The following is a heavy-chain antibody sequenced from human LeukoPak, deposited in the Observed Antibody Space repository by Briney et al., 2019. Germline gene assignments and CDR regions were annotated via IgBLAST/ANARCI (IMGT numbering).Heavy chain of an antibody. Sequence: GGSLRLSCAASGFTFSSYAMSWVRQAPGKGLEWVSGISWNSGSIGYADSVKGRFTISRDNAKNSLYLQMNSLRAEDMALYYCAKGGGGYSYYYYMDVWGKGTTVTVSS. V-gene: IGHV3-9*03. CDR2: ISWNSGSI. CDR1: GFTFSSYA. D-gene: IGHD3-10*01. J-gene: IGHJ6*03. CDR3: AKGGGGYSYYYYMDV.